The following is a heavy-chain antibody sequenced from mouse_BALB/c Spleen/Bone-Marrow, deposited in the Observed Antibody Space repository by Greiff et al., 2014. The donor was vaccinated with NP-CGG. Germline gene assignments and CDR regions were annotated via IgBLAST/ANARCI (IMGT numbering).Heavy chain of an antibody. Sequence: QVQLQQSGPELVKPGASVKISCKASGYSFTSYYIHWVKQRPGQGLEWIGWIFPGSGNTKYNEKFKGKATLTADTSSSTAYMQLSSLASEDSAVYFCARGRLSTVVATGAMDYWGQGTSVTVSS. D-gene: IGHD1-1*01. CDR1: GYSFTSYY. CDR2: IFPGSGNT. CDR3: ARGRLSTVVATGAMDY. V-gene: IGHV1-66*01. J-gene: IGHJ4*01.